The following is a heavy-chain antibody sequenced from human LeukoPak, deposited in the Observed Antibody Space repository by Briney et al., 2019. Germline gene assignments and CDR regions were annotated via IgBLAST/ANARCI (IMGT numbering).Heavy chain of an antibody. D-gene: IGHD5-18*01. CDR2: IYHSGST. V-gene: IGHV4-30-2*01. CDR1: GGSISSGGYS. Sequence: SQTLSLTCAVSGGSISSGGYSWRWIRQPPGKGLEWIGYIYHSGSTYYNPSLKSRVTISVDTSKNQFSLKLSSVTAADTAVYYCARLPVWRGIQLWSKDDKAFDIWGQGTMVTVSS. CDR3: ARLPVWRGIQLWSKDDKAFDI. J-gene: IGHJ3*02.